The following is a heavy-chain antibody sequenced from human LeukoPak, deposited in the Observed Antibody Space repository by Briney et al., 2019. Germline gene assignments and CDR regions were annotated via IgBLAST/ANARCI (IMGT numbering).Heavy chain of an antibody. CDR3: ARDFETQWELPEYFQH. D-gene: IGHD1-26*01. J-gene: IGHJ1*01. V-gene: IGHV3-21*01. CDR1: GFTFSSYS. Sequence: RGSLRLSCAASGFTFSSYSMNWVRQAPGKGLEWVSSISSSSSYIYYADSVKGRFTISRDNAKISLYLQMNSLRAEDTAVYYCARDFETQWELPEYFQHWGQGTLVTVSS. CDR2: ISSSSSYI.